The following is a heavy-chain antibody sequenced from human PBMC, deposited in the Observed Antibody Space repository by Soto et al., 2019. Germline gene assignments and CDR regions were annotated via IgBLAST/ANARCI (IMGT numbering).Heavy chain of an antibody. CDR2: ISGSAGNT. V-gene: IGHV3-23*01. CDR3: ARNRFGCGGGSCYSGGTNDY. Sequence: EVQLLESGGGLVQSGGSLRLSCAASEFTFSSYAMTWVRQAPGRGLEWVSTISGSAGNTFYADSVKGRFTISRDNSRNTLYLQMNGLRVEDTAVYYCARNRFGCGGGSCYSGGTNDYWGQGTLVTVSS. CDR1: EFTFSSYA. J-gene: IGHJ4*02. D-gene: IGHD2-15*01.